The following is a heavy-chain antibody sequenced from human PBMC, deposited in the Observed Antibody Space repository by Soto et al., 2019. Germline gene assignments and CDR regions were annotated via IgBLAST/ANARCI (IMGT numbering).Heavy chain of an antibody. V-gene: IGHV3-23*01. CDR3: ARDDSPNYYVSGSYFNV. D-gene: IGHD3-10*01. J-gene: IGHJ4*02. CDR2: ISGSGDST. Sequence: GGSLRLACAASGFTFSTYAMNWVRQAPGKGLGWVSGISGSGDSTYYADSVKGRFTVSRDNSKNTLYLQMNSLRVEDMAVYFCARDDSPNYYVSGSYFNVWGQGTLVTVSS. CDR1: GFTFSTYA.